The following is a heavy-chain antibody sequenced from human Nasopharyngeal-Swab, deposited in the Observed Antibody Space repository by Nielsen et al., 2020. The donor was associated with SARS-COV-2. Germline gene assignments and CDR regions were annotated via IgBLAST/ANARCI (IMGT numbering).Heavy chain of an antibody. V-gene: IGHV3-33*01. J-gene: IGHJ4*02. D-gene: IGHD6-13*01. CDR2: IWYDGSNK. Sequence: GESLKISCAASGFTFSSYGMHWVRQAPGKGLEWVAVIWYDGSNKYYADSVKGRFTISRDNSKNTLYLQMNSLRAEDTAVNYCAREFRRYSSSWPFDYWGQGTLVTVSS. CDR3: AREFRRYSSSWPFDY. CDR1: GFTFSSYG.